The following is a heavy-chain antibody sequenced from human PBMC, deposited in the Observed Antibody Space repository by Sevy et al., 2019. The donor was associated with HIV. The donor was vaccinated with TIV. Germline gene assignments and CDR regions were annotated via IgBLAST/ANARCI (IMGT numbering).Heavy chain of an antibody. Sequence: SETLSLTCTVSGGSISSSSYYWGWIRQPPGKGLEWIGSIYYSGSTYYNPSLKSRVTISVDTSKNQFSLKLSSVTAADTAVYYCARAMYPYYYDSSGYHFDHWGQGTLVTVSS. CDR3: ARAMYPYYYDSSGYHFDH. V-gene: IGHV4-39*01. CDR1: GGSISSSSYY. CDR2: IYYSGST. D-gene: IGHD3-22*01. J-gene: IGHJ4*02.